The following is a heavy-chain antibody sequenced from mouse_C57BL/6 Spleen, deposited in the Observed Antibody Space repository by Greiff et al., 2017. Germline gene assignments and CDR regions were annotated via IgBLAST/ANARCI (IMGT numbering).Heavy chain of an antibody. CDR2: INPGGGGT. V-gene: IGHV1-54*01. Sequence: VQLQESGAELVRPGTSVKVSCTASGYAFTNYLIEWVKQRPGQGLEWIGVINPGGGGTNYNEKFKGKATLTADKSSSTAYMQLSSLTSEGSAVYFCARTDGFHFDCWGQDTTLTVSS. CDR1: GYAFTNYL. D-gene: IGHD1-1*01. CDR3: ARTDGFHFDC. J-gene: IGHJ2*01.